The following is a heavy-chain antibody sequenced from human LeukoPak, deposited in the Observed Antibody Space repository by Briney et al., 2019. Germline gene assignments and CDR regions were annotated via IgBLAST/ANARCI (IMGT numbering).Heavy chain of an antibody. D-gene: IGHD4-17*01. CDR3: ASFSSVTTSRTHDY. CDR2: INHSGST. CDR1: GGSFSGYY. V-gene: IGHV4-34*01. Sequence: SETLSLTCALSGGSFSGYYWSWIRQPPGKGLEWIGEINHSGSTYYNPSLKSRVTMSVDTSKNHFSLQLSSVTAADTAVYYCASFSSVTTSRTHDYWGQGTLVTVSS. J-gene: IGHJ4*02.